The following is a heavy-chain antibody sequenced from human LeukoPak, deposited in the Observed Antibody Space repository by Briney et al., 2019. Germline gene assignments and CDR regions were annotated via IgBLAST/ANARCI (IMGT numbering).Heavy chain of an antibody. J-gene: IGHJ4*02. Sequence: KASETLSLTCAVYGGSFSGYYWSWIRQPPGKGLEWIGEINHSGSTNYNPSLKSRVTISVDTSKNQFSLKLSSVTAADTAVYYCARETYDYVWGSHEVRFDYWGQGTLVTVSS. V-gene: IGHV4-34*01. CDR2: INHSGST. D-gene: IGHD3-16*01. CDR1: GGSFSGYY. CDR3: ARETYDYVWGSHEVRFDY.